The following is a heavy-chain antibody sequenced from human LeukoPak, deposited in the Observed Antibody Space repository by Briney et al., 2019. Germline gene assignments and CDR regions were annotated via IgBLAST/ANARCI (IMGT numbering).Heavy chain of an antibody. V-gene: IGHV1-8*01. CDR3: ARGDIEMATTWINYYYYYYGMDV. CDR2: MNPNSGNT. D-gene: IGHD5-24*01. J-gene: IGHJ6*02. CDR1: GYTFTSYD. Sequence: ASVKVSCKASGYTFTSYDINWVRQATGQGLEWMGWMNPNSGNTGYAQKFQGRVTMTRNTSISTAYMELSSLRPEDTAVYYCARGDIEMATTWINYYYYYYGMDVWGQGTTVTVSS.